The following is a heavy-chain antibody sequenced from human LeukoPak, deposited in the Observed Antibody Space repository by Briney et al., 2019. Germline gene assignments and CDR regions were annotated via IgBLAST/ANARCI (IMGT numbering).Heavy chain of an antibody. Sequence: GGSLRLSCAASGFTFSDYYMSWIRQAPGKGLEGVSYISSSGSTIYYADSVKGRFTISRDDAKNSLYLQMNSLRAEDTAVYYCARDPPLYCRGGSCSYWGQGTLVTVSS. CDR2: ISSSGSTI. D-gene: IGHD2-15*01. CDR1: GFTFSDYY. J-gene: IGHJ4*02. CDR3: ARDPPLYCRGGSCSY. V-gene: IGHV3-11*01.